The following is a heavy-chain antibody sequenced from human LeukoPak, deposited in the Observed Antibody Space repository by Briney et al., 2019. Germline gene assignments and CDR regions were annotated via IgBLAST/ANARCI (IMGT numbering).Heavy chain of an antibody. V-gene: IGHV3-23*01. CDR1: GFNFRDAA. CDR2: INFSGDNS. D-gene: IGHD6-19*01. J-gene: IGHJ4*02. CDR3: AKAEGKNPTGGRWLD. Sequence: SGGPLRLSCAASGFNFRDAAMTWVRQAPGKGLEWVSLINFSGDNSYYADSVKGRFTITRDNSKNTLSLQMNSLRVEDTAIYYCAKAEGKNPTGGRWLDWGQGTLVTLSS.